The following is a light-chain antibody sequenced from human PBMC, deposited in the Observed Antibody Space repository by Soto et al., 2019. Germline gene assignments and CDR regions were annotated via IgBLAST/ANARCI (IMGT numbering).Light chain of an antibody. CDR1: QSISSTY. Sequence: EIVLTQSPGTLSLSPGEGATLSCRASQSISSTYLAWYQHKPGQAPRLLIYAASSRATGIPDRFSGGVSGTDFPLTISSLEPEDFALYYCQKYGSSPPVTFGQGTRLEIK. J-gene: IGKJ5*01. CDR2: AAS. V-gene: IGKV3-20*01. CDR3: QKYGSSPPVT.